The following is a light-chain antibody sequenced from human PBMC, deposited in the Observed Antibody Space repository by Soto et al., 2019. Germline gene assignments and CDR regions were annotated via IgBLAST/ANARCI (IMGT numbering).Light chain of an antibody. CDR1: QSVSSSY. V-gene: IGKV3-20*01. CDR3: QQYGSSPT. J-gene: IGKJ1*01. Sequence: EIVLTQSPGTLSLSPGERATLSCRASQSVSSSYLAWYQQKPGQAPSLLIYGASSRATGIPDRFSGSGSGTDFTLTISRLEPEDFPVYYCQQYGSSPTFGQGTKVEIK. CDR2: GAS.